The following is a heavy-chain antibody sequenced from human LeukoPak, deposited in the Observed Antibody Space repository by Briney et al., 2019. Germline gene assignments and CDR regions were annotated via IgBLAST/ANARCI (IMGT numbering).Heavy chain of an antibody. J-gene: IGHJ6*03. Sequence: GGSLRLSCVASGSGFTFSEFWMGWVRQAPGERLEWVANIKGDGSETYYVDSVKGRFTISRDNVKNLVYLQMNSLRADDTSLYRCAREAYCGGPSCFAVNYMDVWGKGTTVTVSS. CDR3: AREAYCGGPSCFAVNYMDV. D-gene: IGHD2-21*01. V-gene: IGHV3-7*01. CDR2: IKGDGSET. CDR1: GSGFTFSEFW.